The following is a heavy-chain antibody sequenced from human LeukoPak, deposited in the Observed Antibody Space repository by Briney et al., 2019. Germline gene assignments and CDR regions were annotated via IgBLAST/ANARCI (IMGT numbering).Heavy chain of an antibody. CDR2: IIPIFGTA. D-gene: IGHD1-26*01. CDR1: GYTFTSYG. J-gene: IGHJ3*02. V-gene: IGHV1-69*13. Sequence: SVKVSCKASGYTFTSYGISWVRQAPGQGLEWMGGIIPIFGTANYAQKFQGRVTITADESTSTAYMELSSLRSEDTAVYYCARVNSGSYYGDIWGQGTMVTVSS. CDR3: ARVNSGSYYGDI.